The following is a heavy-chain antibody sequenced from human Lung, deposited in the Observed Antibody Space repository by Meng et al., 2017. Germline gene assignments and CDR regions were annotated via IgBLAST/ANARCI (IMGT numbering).Heavy chain of an antibody. Sequence: QAQRKQWGAGLLKPSETLSLTCVVSGGSFSDYYWSWIRQPPGKGLEWIGEINHSGSTNYNPSLESRATISVDTSQNNLSLKLSSVTAADSAVYYCARGPTTMAHDFDYWGQGTLVTVSS. J-gene: IGHJ4*02. CDR2: INHSGST. D-gene: IGHD4-11*01. V-gene: IGHV4-34*01. CDR3: ARGPTTMAHDFDY. CDR1: GGSFSDYY.